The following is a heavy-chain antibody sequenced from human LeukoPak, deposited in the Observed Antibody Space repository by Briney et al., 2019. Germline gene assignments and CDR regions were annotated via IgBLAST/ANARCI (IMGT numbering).Heavy chain of an antibody. CDR1: GFTFSSYW. Sequence: PGGSLRLSCAASGFTFSSYWMSWGRQAPGKGLEWVANIKQDGSEKYYVDSVKGRFTISRDNAKNSLYLQMNSLRAEDTAVYYCARLASSSWYGGWSHYFDYWGQGTLVTVSS. V-gene: IGHV3-7*01. CDR2: IKQDGSEK. D-gene: IGHD6-13*01. CDR3: ARLASSSWYGGWSHYFDY. J-gene: IGHJ4*02.